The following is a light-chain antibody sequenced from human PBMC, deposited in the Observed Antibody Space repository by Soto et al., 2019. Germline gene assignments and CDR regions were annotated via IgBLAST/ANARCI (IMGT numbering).Light chain of an antibody. CDR1: QSVSSSY. CDR3: QQYGSASRT. V-gene: IGKV3-20*01. CDR2: GAS. Sequence: EIVLTQSPGTLSLSPGERATLSCRASQSVSSSYLAWYQQKPGQAPRRLIDGASSRATGITDRFSGSGSGTAFTLTISRLEPEDFAVYSCQQYGSASRTFGKGTKVEIK. J-gene: IGKJ1*01.